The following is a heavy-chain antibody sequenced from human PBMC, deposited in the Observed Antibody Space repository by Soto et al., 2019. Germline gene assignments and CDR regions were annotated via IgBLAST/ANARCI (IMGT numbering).Heavy chain of an antibody. CDR2: IYPGDSDT. Sequence: EVQLVQSGAEVKKPGESLKISCKGSGYSFTSYWIGWVRQMPGKGLEWMGIIYPGDSDTRYSPSFQGQVTISADKSISTAYLQWSSLKASDTAMYYCARTGRGPDYVWGSYRYPDAFDIWGQGTMVTVSS. CDR1: GYSFTSYW. V-gene: IGHV5-51*01. D-gene: IGHD3-16*02. CDR3: ARTGRGPDYVWGSYRYPDAFDI. J-gene: IGHJ3*02.